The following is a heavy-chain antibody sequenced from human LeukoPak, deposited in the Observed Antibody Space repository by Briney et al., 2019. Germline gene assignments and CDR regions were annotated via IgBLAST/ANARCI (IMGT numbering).Heavy chain of an antibody. Sequence: GGSLRLSCAASGFTFSSHWMHWVRQAPGKGLVWVSRVTSDGSSTSYADSVKGRFTISRDNAKNTLFLQMNSLRPEDTAVYYCAREIEMGSNTLDYWGQGTLVTVS. D-gene: IGHD5-24*01. CDR2: VTSDGSST. J-gene: IGHJ4*02. CDR3: AREIEMGSNTLDY. CDR1: GFTFSSHW. V-gene: IGHV3-74*01.